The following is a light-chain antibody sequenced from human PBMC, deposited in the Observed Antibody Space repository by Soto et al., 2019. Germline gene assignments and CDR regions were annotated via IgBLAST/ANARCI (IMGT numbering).Light chain of an antibody. V-gene: IGLV7-43*01. CDR2: STT. Sequence: QAVVTQEPSLTVSPGGTVTLTCASSTGPVTSDYYPNWFQQKPGQAPRALIYSTTKQHSWTPARFSGSLLGGKAALTLSGVQPDDEAEYYCLLYYGAAVVFGGGTKLTVL. CDR1: TGPVTSDYY. CDR3: LLYYGAAVV. J-gene: IGLJ2*01.